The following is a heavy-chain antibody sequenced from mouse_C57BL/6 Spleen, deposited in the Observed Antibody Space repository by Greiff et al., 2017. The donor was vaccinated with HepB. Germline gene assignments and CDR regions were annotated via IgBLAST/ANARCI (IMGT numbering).Heavy chain of an antibody. J-gene: IGHJ3*01. D-gene: IGHD3-1*01. CDR1: GFTFSDYG. CDR2: ISSGSSTI. V-gene: IGHV5-17*01. CDR3: ARGLTWAPFAY. Sequence: EVHLVESGGGLVKPGGSLKLSRAASGFTFSDYGMHWVRQAPEKGLEWVAYISSGSSTIYYADTVKGRFTISRDNAKNTLFLQMTSLRSEDTAMYYCARGLTWAPFAYWGQGTLVTVSA.